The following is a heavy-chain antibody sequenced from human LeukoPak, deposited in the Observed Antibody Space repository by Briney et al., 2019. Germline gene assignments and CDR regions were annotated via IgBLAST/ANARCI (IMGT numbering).Heavy chain of an antibody. CDR1: GGSISSSSYY. Sequence: PSETLSLTCTVSGGSISSSSYYWGWIRQPPGKGLEWIGSIYYSGSTFYNPSLKSRVTISVDTSKNQFSLKPSSVTAADTAVYYCARLLIVEGFDPWGQGTLVTVSS. V-gene: IGHV4-39*07. CDR3: ARLLIVEGFDP. J-gene: IGHJ5*02. D-gene: IGHD3-22*01. CDR2: IYYSGST.